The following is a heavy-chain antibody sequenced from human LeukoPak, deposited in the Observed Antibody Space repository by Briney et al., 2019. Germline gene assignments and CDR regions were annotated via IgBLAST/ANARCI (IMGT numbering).Heavy chain of an antibody. V-gene: IGHV3-20*04. J-gene: IGHJ4*02. CDR1: GFNFGDYG. D-gene: IGHD2-2*01. CDR3: ARGNIYQMPWYYFDY. Sequence: GGSLRLSCAASGFNFGDYGMSWVRQAPGKGLEWVSGIYWNGGSTGYADSVKGRFTISRDNAKNSLYLQMNSLKAEDTALYYCARGNIYQMPWYYFDYWGQGTLVTVSS. CDR2: IYWNGGST.